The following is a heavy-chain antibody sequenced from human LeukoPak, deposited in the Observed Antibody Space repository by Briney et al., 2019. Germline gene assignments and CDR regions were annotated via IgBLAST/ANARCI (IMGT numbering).Heavy chain of an antibody. CDR1: GGSFSSTTYY. CDR2: VYYSGST. V-gene: IGHV4-39*01. CDR3: ARQYYDSSGYYLWYFDY. J-gene: IGHJ4*02. D-gene: IGHD3-22*01. Sequence: SETLSLTCTVSGGSFSSTTYYWSWIRQPPGKGLEWIGSVYYSGSTYYNQSLKSRVTISVDTSKNQFSLKLTSVTAADTAVYYCARQYYDSSGYYLWYFDYWGQGTLVTVSS.